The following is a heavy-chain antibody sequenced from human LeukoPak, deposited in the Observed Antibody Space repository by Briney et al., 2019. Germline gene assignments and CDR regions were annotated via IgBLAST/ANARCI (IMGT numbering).Heavy chain of an antibody. CDR3: AKDYGSLWPDY. D-gene: IGHD2-21*01. J-gene: IGHJ4*02. CDR2: IQYDGSNK. V-gene: IGHV3-30*02. CDR1: GFTFSSYA. Sequence: QPGGSLRLSCAASGFTFSSYAMSWVRQAPGKGLEWVAFIQYDGSNKYYADSVKGRFTISRDNSKNTLYLQMNSLRTEDTAVYYCAKDYGSLWPDYWGQGTLVIVSS.